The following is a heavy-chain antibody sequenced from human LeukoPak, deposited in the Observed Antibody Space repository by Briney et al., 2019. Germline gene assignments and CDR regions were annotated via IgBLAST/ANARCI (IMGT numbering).Heavy chain of an antibody. J-gene: IGHJ5*02. D-gene: IGHD6-13*01. CDR3: ARGSSSWSENWFDP. CDR1: GFTFSSYA. V-gene: IGHV3-30*04. CDR2: ISYDGSNK. Sequence: PGGSLRLSCAASGFTFSSYAMHWVRQAPGKGLEWVAVISYDGSNKYYADSVKGRFTISRDNAKNSLYLQMNSLRAEDTAVYYCARGSSSWSENWFDPWGQGTLVTVSS.